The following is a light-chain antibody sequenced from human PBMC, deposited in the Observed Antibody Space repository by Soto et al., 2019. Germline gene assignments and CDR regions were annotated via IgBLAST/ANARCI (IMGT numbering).Light chain of an antibody. V-gene: IGKV1-5*03. CDR1: QDIDTS. Sequence: DIQMTQSPSTLSASVGDRVTITCRASQDIDTSLAWFQQRPGKAPNLLIYKASRLESGVPSRFSGSGSETEFTLTISGLQPGDSATYYCQQYNSYSPTFGQGTKVDIK. J-gene: IGKJ1*01. CDR3: QQYNSYSPT. CDR2: KAS.